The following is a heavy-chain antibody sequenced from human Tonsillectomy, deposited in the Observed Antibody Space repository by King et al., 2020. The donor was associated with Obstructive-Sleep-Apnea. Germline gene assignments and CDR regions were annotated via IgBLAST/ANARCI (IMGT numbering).Heavy chain of an antibody. D-gene: IGHD6-6*01. CDR1: GDSISSGFYS. Sequence: LPLQESGPGLVKPSETLSLTCTVSGDSISSGFYSWGWIRQPPGKGPEWIGTILYSGGTHYSPSLMSRVTMSVDRSKNLLSLSLTSVTAADTAVYFCARVGYGSSFGMDVWGQGTTVTVSS. J-gene: IGHJ6*02. V-gene: IGHV4-39*07. CDR3: ARVGYGSSFGMDV. CDR2: ILYSGGT.